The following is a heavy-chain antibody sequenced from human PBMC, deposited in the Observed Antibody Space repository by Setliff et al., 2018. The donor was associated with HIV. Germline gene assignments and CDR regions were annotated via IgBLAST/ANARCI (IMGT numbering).Heavy chain of an antibody. J-gene: IGHJ3*02. Sequence: GASVKVSCKASGHTFTGHYLHWVRQAPGQGLEWLGWVNPNSGDAIYAQNFQGRVTMTRDTSINAAYMELRGLRSDDTAVYYCATVSHTNVAAHDAFDIWGQGTMVTVS. CDR1: GHTFTGHY. D-gene: IGHD6-19*01. V-gene: IGHV1-2*02. CDR2: VNPNSGDA. CDR3: ATVSHTNVAAHDAFDI.